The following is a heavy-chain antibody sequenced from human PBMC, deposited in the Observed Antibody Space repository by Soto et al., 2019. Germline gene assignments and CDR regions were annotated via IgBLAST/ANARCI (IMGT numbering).Heavy chain of an antibody. D-gene: IGHD6-13*01. CDR2: IYYSGST. Sequence: PSETLSLTCTVSGGSISSGDYYWSWIRQPPGKGLEWIGYIYYSGSTYYNPSLKSRVTISVDTSKNQFSLKLSSVTAADTAVYYCARDGPRMHSSSWYIPDAGRVYYYYGMDVWGQGTTVTVSS. J-gene: IGHJ6*02. V-gene: IGHV4-30-4*01. CDR1: GGSISSGDYY. CDR3: ARDGPRMHSSSWYIPDAGRVYYYYGMDV.